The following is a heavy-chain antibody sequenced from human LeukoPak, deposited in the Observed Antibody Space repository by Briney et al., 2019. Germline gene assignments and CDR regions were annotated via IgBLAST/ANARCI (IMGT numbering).Heavy chain of an antibody. CDR1: GNTFTSYA. Sequence: ASVKVSCKASGNTFTSYAITWVRQAPGQGLEWMGWISAYNGNTNYAQKLQGRVTMITDTSTSTAYMELRSLRSDDTALYYCARFGLGKHIEVAGIPFDIWGQGTMVTVSS. V-gene: IGHV1-18*01. CDR2: ISAYNGNT. CDR3: ARFGLGKHIEVAGIPFDI. D-gene: IGHD6-19*01. J-gene: IGHJ3*02.